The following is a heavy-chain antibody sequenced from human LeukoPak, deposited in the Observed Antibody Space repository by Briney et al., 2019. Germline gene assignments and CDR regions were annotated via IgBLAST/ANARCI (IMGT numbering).Heavy chain of an antibody. CDR2: ISSGSDYI. Sequence: GGSLRLSCVASGFTYRRYSMNWVRQAPGKGLEWVSTISSGSDYIYHADSVRGRFTISRDNAKNSLYLQMNSLRAEDTALYYCARETDLAARLFDYWGQGTLVTVSS. CDR1: GFTYRRYS. D-gene: IGHD6-6*01. J-gene: IGHJ4*02. V-gene: IGHV3-21*04. CDR3: ARETDLAARLFDY.